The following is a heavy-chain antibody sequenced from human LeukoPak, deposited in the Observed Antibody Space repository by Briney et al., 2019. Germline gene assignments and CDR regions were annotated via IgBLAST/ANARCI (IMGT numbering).Heavy chain of an antibody. CDR3: AKDGRGPIDY. CDR1: GGSISSSSYY. D-gene: IGHD3/OR15-3a*01. V-gene: IGHV4-39*07. Sequence: PSETLSLTCTVSGGSISSSSYYWGWIRQPPGKGLEWIGEIYHSGSTNYNPSLKSRVTISVDKSKNQFSLKLNSVTAADTAVYYCAKDGRGPIDYWGQGTLVTVSS. J-gene: IGHJ4*02. CDR2: IYHSGST.